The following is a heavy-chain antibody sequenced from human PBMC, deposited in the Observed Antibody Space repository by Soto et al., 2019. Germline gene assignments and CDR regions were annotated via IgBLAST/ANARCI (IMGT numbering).Heavy chain of an antibody. D-gene: IGHD2-15*01. CDR3: ARDGRYCSGGSCYYYYYYMDA. V-gene: IGHV3-66*01. J-gene: IGHJ6*03. CDR1: GFTVSSNY. Sequence: EVQLAESGGGLVQPGGSLRLSCAASGFTVSSNYMSWVRQAPGKGLEWVSLVYSGGSTYYADSVKGRFTISRDNSKNTLYLQMNSLRAEDTAVYYCARDGRYCSGGSCYYYYYYMDAWGKGTTVTVSS. CDR2: VYSGGST.